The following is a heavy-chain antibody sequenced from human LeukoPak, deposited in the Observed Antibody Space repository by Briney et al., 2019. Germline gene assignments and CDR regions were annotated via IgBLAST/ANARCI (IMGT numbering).Heavy chain of an antibody. Sequence: PGGSLRLSCAASGFTFSSYWMSWVRQAPGKGLEWVANIKQDGSEKYYVDSVKGRFTISRDNAKNSLYLQMSSLRAEDTAVYYCAQECVDSSVYYYVPNWFDPWGQGTLVTVSS. J-gene: IGHJ5*02. D-gene: IGHD3-22*01. CDR2: IKQDGSEK. CDR3: AQECVDSSVYYYVPNWFDP. CDR1: GFTFSSYW. V-gene: IGHV3-7*01.